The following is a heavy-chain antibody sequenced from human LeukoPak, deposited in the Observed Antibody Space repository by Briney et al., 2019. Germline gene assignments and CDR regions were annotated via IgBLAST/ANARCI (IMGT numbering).Heavy chain of an antibody. V-gene: IGHV4-4*07. Sequence: SETLSLTCTVSGGSISSYYWSWIRQPAGKGLEWIGRIYTSGSTNYNPSLKSRVTTSVDTSKNQFSLKLSSVTAADTAVYYCARVFTHQDAFDIWGQGTMVTVSS. J-gene: IGHJ3*02. D-gene: IGHD3-3*01. CDR1: GGSISSYY. CDR3: ARVFTHQDAFDI. CDR2: IYTSGST.